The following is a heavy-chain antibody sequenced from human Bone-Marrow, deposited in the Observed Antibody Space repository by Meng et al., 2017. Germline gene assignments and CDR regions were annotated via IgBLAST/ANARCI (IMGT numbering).Heavy chain of an antibody. J-gene: IGHJ6*02. CDR1: GFTFSSYA. CDR3: ATYSSALYYYYYYGMDV. Sequence: GGSLRLSCAASGFTFSSYAMSWVRQAPGKGLEWVSYISSSGSTIYYADSVKGRFTISRDNAKNSLYLQMNSLRAEDTAVYYCATYSSALYYYYYYGMDVWGQGTTVTVSS. D-gene: IGHD6-19*01. CDR2: ISSSGSTI. V-gene: IGHV3-48*04.